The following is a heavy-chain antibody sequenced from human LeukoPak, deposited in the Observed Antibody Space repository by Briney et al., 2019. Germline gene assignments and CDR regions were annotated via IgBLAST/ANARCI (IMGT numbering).Heavy chain of an antibody. CDR1: GYTFTAYY. Sequence: ASVKVSCKASGYTFTAYYIHWVRQAPGQGLECMGWINPNSGGTDYTQKFQGRVTMTGDTSISTAYMELSRLRSDDTAVYYCARAPASYAFDIWGQGTLVTVSS. J-gene: IGHJ3*02. CDR2: INPNSGGT. CDR3: ARAPASYAFDI. V-gene: IGHV1-2*02.